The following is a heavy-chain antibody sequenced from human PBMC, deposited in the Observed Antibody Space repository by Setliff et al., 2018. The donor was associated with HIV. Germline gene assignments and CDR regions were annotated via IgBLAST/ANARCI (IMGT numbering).Heavy chain of an antibody. V-gene: IGHV3-9*01. CDR1: GFTFDDYA. Sequence: SLRLSCAASGFTFDDYAMHWGRQSPGKGPAWVAGITWNSATIAYVDSVKGRFTISRDNAKNSLYLHMNSLRGEDTAVYYCSSLPDSSGYPDWYFDLWGRGALVTVSS. J-gene: IGHJ2*01. D-gene: IGHD3-22*01. CDR2: ITWNSATI. CDR3: SSLPDSSGYPDWYFDL.